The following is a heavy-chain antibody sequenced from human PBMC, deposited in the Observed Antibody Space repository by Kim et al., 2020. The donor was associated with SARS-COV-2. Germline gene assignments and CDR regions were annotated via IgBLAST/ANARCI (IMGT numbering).Heavy chain of an antibody. CDR2: INGDGTHA. CDR3: SCDPVAS. J-gene: IGHJ5*02. CDR1: GFTDSW. V-gene: IGHV3-7*01. D-gene: IGHD2-15*01. Sequence: GGSLRLSCVVSGFTDSWMTWVCQAAGKGLEWVATINGDGTHAFYVDSVWGRFTISRYNAKRSLHLQMNGLRVEATAVSYCSCDPVASWGQGTLVTVFS.